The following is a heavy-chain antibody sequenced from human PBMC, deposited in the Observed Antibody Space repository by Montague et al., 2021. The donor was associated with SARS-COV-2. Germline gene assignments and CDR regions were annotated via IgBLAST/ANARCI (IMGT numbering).Heavy chain of an antibody. J-gene: IGHJ6*02. CDR1: GGSISSGGYS. CDR3: ARGSMVRGGKVYYGVDV. CDR2: IYHSGST. D-gene: IGHD3-10*01. V-gene: IGHV4-30-2*01. Sequence: TLSLTCAVSGGSISSGGYSWNWIRQPPGKGLEWIGYIYHSGSTYYNPSLKSRVTISLDGSKNQFSLNLTSVTAADTAVYYCARGSMVRGGKVYYGVDVWGRGTTVTVSS.